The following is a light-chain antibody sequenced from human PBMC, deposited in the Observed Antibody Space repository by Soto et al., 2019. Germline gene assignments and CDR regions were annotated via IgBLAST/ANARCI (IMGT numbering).Light chain of an antibody. Sequence: QSVLTQSPSASASRGASVKITCTLSSGHSNYAIAWHQQQPEKGPRYLMRLNSDGSHSKGDGIPDRFSGSSSGAERFLTISSLQSEDEADYYCQSWDTGSVLFAGGTKLTVL. CDR1: SGHSNYA. J-gene: IGLJ2*01. V-gene: IGLV4-69*01. CDR3: QSWDTGSVL. CDR2: LNSDGSH.